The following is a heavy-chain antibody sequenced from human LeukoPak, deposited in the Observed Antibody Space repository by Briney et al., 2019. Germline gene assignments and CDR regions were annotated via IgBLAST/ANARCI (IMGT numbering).Heavy chain of an antibody. CDR1: GGSFSGYY. CDR2: INHSGST. V-gene: IGHV4-34*01. D-gene: IGHD6-6*01. J-gene: IGHJ6*03. CDR3: ARDKQLVRGFYYYYYYMDV. Sequence: KPSETLSLTCAVYGGSFSGYYWSWIRQPPGKGLEWIGEINHSGSTNYNPSLKSRVTISVDTSKNQFSLKLSSVTAADTAVDYCARDKQLVRGFYYYYYYMDVWGKGTTVTVSS.